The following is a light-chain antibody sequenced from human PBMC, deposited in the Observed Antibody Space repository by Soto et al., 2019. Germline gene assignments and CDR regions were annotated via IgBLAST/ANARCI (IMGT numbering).Light chain of an antibody. CDR1: RSDIGAYNY. V-gene: IGLV2-14*01. J-gene: IGLJ1*01. CDR3: TSFRSRTAYV. Sequence: QSALTQPASVSGSPGQSITISCTGTRSDIGAYNYVSWYQRHPGKAPKLLIYEVNSRPSGVSPRFSGSKSGNTASLTISGLQAADEADYYCTSFRSRTAYVFGTGTKVTVL. CDR2: EVN.